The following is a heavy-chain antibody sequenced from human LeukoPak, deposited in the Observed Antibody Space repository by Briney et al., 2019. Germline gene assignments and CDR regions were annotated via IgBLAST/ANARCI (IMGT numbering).Heavy chain of an antibody. CDR3: ARSLTVTMVLFDP. D-gene: IGHD4-11*01. CDR2: IIPIFGTA. Sequence: SVQVSCKASGGTFSSYAISWVRQAPGQGLEWMGGIIPIFGTANYAQKFQGRVTITADESTSTAYMELSSLRSEDTAVYYCARSLTVTMVLFDPWGQGTLVTVSS. V-gene: IGHV1-69*13. J-gene: IGHJ5*02. CDR1: GGTFSSYA.